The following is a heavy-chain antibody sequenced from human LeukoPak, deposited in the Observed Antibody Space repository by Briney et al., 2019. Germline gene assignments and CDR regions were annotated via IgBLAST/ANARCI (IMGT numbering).Heavy chain of an antibody. V-gene: IGHV1-18*01. CDR2: ISAYSGNT. CDR3: RLSYYDSSGYPFDY. CDR1: GYTFTSYG. J-gene: IGHJ4*02. D-gene: IGHD3-22*01. Sequence: ASVKVSCKASGYTFTSYGISWVRQAPGQGLEWMGWISAYSGNTNYAQKLQGRVTMTTDTSTSTAYMELRSLRSDDTAVYYCRLSYYDSSGYPFDYWGQGTLVTVSS.